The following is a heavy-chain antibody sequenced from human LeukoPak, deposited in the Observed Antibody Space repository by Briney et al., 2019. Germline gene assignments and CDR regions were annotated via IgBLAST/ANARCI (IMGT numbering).Heavy chain of an antibody. J-gene: IGHJ4*02. CDR2: MYNSGYP. CDR1: GGSIDSDY. V-gene: IGHV4-59*08. Sequence: SETLSLTCTVSGGSIDSDYWSWIRQPPGKGLEWIGEMYNSGYPNYGPSFKSRVTMSLDTSKNQFSLTLNSVTAADTAVYYCARHPPRNYYDSSGYFDYWGQGTLVTVSS. CDR3: ARHPPRNYYDSSGYFDY. D-gene: IGHD3-22*01.